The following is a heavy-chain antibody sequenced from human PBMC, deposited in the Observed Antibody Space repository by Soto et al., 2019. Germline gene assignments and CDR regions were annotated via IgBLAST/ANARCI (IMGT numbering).Heavy chain of an antibody. Sequence: SETLSLTCAVYGGSFSGYYWSWIRQPPGKGLEWIGEINHSGSTNYNPSLKSRVTISVDTSKNQFSLKLSSVTAADTAVYYCARGVRIGGIAARPYYYYGMDVWGQGTTVTVSS. CDR2: INHSGST. CDR1: GGSFSGYY. D-gene: IGHD6-6*01. V-gene: IGHV4-34*01. J-gene: IGHJ6*02. CDR3: ARGVRIGGIAARPYYYYGMDV.